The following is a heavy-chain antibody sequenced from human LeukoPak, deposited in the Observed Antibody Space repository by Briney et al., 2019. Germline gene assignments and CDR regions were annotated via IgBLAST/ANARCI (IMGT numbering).Heavy chain of an antibody. Sequence: GASVKVSCKTSGYTLTSYAMNWVRQAPGQGLEWVGWINTNTGNPTYAQGFTGRFVFSLDTSVSTAYLQISSLKAEDTAVYYCARTSSSWYGYYYGMDVWGQGTTVTVSS. D-gene: IGHD6-13*01. J-gene: IGHJ6*02. CDR2: INTNTGNP. CDR1: GYTLTSYA. V-gene: IGHV7-4-1*02. CDR3: ARTSSSWYGYYYGMDV.